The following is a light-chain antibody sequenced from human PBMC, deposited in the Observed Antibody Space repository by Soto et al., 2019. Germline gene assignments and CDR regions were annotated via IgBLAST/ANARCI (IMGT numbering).Light chain of an antibody. Sequence: QSVLTQPPSVSAAPGQTVTISCSGSSSNIGSDYVSWYQQLPGTAPKLLIYDNNKRPSGIPDRFSGSKSGTSATLGITGLQTGDEADYYCGTWDSSLSVVVFGGGTKVTVL. J-gene: IGLJ2*01. CDR1: SSNIGSDY. V-gene: IGLV1-51*01. CDR3: GTWDSSLSVVV. CDR2: DNN.